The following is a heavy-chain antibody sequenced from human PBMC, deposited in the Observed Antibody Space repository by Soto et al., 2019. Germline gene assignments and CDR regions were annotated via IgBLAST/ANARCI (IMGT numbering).Heavy chain of an antibody. CDR3: VRLVGNSWLDH. Sequence: SQTLSLTCAISGDSVSSNSAVWNWIRPSPSRGLEWLGRTYYRSQWHYEYAVFVQSRISIDPDTSNNQFSLQLNSVTPEDTAVYYCVRLVGNSWLDHWGQGTLVTVAS. D-gene: IGHD3-9*01. J-gene: IGHJ4*02. V-gene: IGHV6-1*01. CDR1: GDSVSSNSAV. CDR2: TYYRSQWHY.